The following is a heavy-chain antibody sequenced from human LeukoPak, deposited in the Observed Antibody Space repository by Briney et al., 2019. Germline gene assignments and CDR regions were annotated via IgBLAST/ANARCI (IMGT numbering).Heavy chain of an antibody. CDR1: GDTFTSYG. V-gene: IGHV1-18*01. J-gene: IGHJ4*02. Sequence: ASVKVSCKASGDTFTSYGISWVRRAPGQGLEWMGWISAYNGNTNYAQKLQGRVTMTTDTSTSTAYMELRSLRSDDTAVYYCARYEPHLMGAARSTDYWGQGTLVTVSS. CDR3: ARYEPHLMGAARSTDY. CDR2: ISAYNGNT. D-gene: IGHD2-8*01.